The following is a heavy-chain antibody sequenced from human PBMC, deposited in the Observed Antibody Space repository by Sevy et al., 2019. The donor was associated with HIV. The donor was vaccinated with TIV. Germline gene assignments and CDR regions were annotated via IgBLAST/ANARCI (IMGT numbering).Heavy chain of an antibody. CDR1: GYTLSQVS. CDR2: FDPEDGET. D-gene: IGHD3-22*01. V-gene: IGHV1-24*01. J-gene: IGHJ4*02. Sequence: ASVKVSCKVSGYTLSQVSMHWVRQVPGKGLEWMGSFDPEDGETIYAQKFQGRLTMTEDTSTDTAYMELSSLKSEDTAVFYCAKTKDYYGCSGCPFDYWGQGTLVTVSS. CDR3: AKTKDYYGCSGCPFDY.